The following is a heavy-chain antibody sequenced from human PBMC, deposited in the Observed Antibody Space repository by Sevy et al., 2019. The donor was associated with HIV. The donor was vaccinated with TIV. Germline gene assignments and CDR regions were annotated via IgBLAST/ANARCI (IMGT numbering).Heavy chain of an antibody. CDR2: IYYSGST. Sequence: SETLSLTCTVSGGSISSGGYYWSWIRQHPGKGLEWIGYIYYSGSTYYNPSLKSRVTISVDTSKNQFSLKLSSVTAADTAVYYCARARFLEWLLSNWFDPWGQGTLVIVSS. CDR3: ARARFLEWLLSNWFDP. CDR1: GGSISSGGYY. D-gene: IGHD3-3*01. V-gene: IGHV4-31*03. J-gene: IGHJ5*02.